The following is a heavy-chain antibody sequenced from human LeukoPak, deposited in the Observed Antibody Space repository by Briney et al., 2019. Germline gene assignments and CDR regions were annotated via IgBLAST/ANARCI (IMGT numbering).Heavy chain of an antibody. D-gene: IGHD3-10*01. CDR2: LWFDGNSE. J-gene: IGHJ6*02. CDR3: ARAFAFYYHGMDV. CDR1: GFSFTNYG. V-gene: IGHV3-33*01. Sequence: PGGCLRLSCAASGFSFTNYGMHWVRQTPGKGLEWVATLWFDGNSEYYADSVKGRFTISRDSSNNTLYLQMNSLRAEDTSVYYCARAFAFYYHGMDVWGQGTTVTVSS.